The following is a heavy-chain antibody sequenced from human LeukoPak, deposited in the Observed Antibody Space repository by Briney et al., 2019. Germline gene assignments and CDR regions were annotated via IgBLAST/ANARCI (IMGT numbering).Heavy chain of an antibody. CDR3: ASHSPTTVTPFDY. V-gene: IGHV1-69*13. J-gene: IGHJ4*02. CDR2: IIPIFGTA. D-gene: IGHD4-11*01. Sequence: ASVKVSCKASGGTFSSYALRWERQAPGRWLELMGGIIPIFGTANYAQKFQGRVTITADESTSTAYMELSSLRSEDTAVYYCASHSPTTVTPFDYWGQGTLVTVSS. CDR1: GGTFSSYA.